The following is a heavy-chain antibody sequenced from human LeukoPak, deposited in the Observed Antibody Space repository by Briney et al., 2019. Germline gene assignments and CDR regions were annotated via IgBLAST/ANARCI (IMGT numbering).Heavy chain of an antibody. V-gene: IGHV3-30*03. J-gene: IGHJ4*02. Sequence: GGSLRLSCAASGFTFSSYGMHWVRQAPGKGLEWVAVISYDGSNKYYADSVKGRFTISRDNSKNTLYLQMNSLRAEDTAVYYCARNHHCSGGSCYRPGAYYFDYWGQGTLVTVSS. CDR1: GFTFSSYG. CDR3: ARNHHCSGGSCYRPGAYYFDY. D-gene: IGHD2-15*01. CDR2: ISYDGSNK.